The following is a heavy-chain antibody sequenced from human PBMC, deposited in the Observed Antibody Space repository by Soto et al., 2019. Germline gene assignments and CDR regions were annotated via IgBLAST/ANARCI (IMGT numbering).Heavy chain of an antibody. V-gene: IGHV3-11*06. D-gene: IGHD2-21*02. Sequence: QVQLVESGGGLAKPGGSLRLSCAASEFTFSDYYMSWFRQAPGKGLGWVSYISGSGTYKNYGDSVKGRFTISRDNAKNSLYLQMNSLRAEDTAVYYCVRGGSYCGGDCFDYWGQGTLVTGSS. CDR3: VRGGSYCGGDCFDY. CDR2: ISGSGTYK. CDR1: EFTFSDYY. J-gene: IGHJ4*02.